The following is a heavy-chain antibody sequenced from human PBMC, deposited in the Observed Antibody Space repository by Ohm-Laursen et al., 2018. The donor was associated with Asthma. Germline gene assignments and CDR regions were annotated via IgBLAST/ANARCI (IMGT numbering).Heavy chain of an antibody. CDR2: ISGGGDST. J-gene: IGHJ6*02. V-gene: IGHV3-23*01. CDR1: GFTFSSYA. CDR3: AKVVVMDV. D-gene: IGHD3-16*02. Sequence: SLRLSCAASGFTFSSYAMSWVRQAPGKGLEWVSTISGGGDSTYYADSVKGRFTISRDNSKSTLYLQMNSLRAEDTAVYYCAKVVVMDVWGQGTTVTVSS.